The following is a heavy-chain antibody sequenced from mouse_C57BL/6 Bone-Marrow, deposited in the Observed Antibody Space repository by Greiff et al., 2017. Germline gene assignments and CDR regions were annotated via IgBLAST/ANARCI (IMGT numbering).Heavy chain of an antibody. V-gene: IGHV5-6*01. CDR1: GFTFSSYG. Sequence: EVKVVESGGDLVKPGGSLKLSCAASGFTFSSYGMSWVRQTPDKRLEWVATISSGGSYTYYPDSVKGRFTISRGNAKNTLYLQMSSLKSEDTAMYYCARQGYYAMDYWGQGTSVTVSS. CDR3: ARQGYYAMDY. J-gene: IGHJ4*01. CDR2: ISSGGSYT.